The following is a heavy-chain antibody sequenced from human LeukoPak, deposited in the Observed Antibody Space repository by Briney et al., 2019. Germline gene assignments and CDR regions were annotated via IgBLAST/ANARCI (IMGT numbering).Heavy chain of an antibody. CDR1: GDTFTGYY. CDR3: ARGGHIAAAGINGY. D-gene: IGHD6-13*01. Sequence: ASVMVSCKASGDTFTGYYMHRVRQAPGQWLELMGCSNPNSGGTNYAQKFQGWVTMTRDTSISTAYMELSRLRSDDTAVYYCARGGHIAAAGINGYWGQGTLVTVSS. CDR2: SNPNSGGT. V-gene: IGHV1-2*04. J-gene: IGHJ4*02.